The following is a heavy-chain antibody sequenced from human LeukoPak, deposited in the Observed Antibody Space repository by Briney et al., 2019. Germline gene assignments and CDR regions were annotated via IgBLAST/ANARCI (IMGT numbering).Heavy chain of an antibody. CDR2: ISAYNGNT. D-gene: IGHD5-24*01. CDR3: ARGDSLEMATSPLDY. J-gene: IGHJ4*02. Sequence: ASVKVSCKASGYTFTSYGISWVRQAPGQGLEWMGWISAYNGNTNYAQKLQGRVTMTTDTSTSTAYMELRSLRSDDTAVYYCARGDSLEMATSPLDYWGQGTLVTVSS. V-gene: IGHV1-18*01. CDR1: GYTFTSYG.